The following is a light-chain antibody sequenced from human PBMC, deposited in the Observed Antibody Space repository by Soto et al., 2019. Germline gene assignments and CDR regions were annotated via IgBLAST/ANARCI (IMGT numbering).Light chain of an antibody. CDR3: ASYAGSNKKV. CDR2: EVS. V-gene: IGLV2-8*01. J-gene: IGLJ2*01. CDR1: SSDVGAYNY. Sequence: QSALTQPPSASGSPGQSVTISCTGTSSDVGAYNYVSWYQQHPGKAPKLMIYEVSKRPSGVPDRFSGSKSGNTASLTVSGLQAEAEADYYCASYAGSNKKVFGGGTKLTVL.